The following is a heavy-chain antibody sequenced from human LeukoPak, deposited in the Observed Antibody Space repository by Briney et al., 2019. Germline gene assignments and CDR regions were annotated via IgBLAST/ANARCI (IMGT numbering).Heavy chain of an antibody. J-gene: IGHJ4*02. Sequence: SVNVSCKPSGGTFSSYAISWVRQAPGQGLEWMGGIIPIFGTANYAQKFQGRVTITTDESTSTAYMELSSLRSEDTAVYYCARVISALDAEYFDYWGQGTLVTVSS. D-gene: IGHD2-2*01. V-gene: IGHV1-69*05. CDR2: IIPIFGTA. CDR1: GGTFSSYA. CDR3: ARVISALDAEYFDY.